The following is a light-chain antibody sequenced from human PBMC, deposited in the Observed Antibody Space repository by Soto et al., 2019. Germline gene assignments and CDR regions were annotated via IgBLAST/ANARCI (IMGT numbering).Light chain of an antibody. CDR1: HSVSKY. J-gene: IGKJ2*01. CDR3: HQRYSWPHA. V-gene: IGKV3-11*01. Sequence: ETVLTQSPATLSLSPGERATLSCRASHSVSKYLGWYQEKPGQPPRLVISEASNSATGVPARFSGSGSGTDFTLTIRSLEPEDFAVYFCHQRYSWPHAFGQGTKLEI. CDR2: EAS.